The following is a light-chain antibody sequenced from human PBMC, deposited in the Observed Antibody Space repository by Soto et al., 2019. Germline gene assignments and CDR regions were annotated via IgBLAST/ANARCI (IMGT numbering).Light chain of an antibody. J-gene: IGLJ2*01. CDR1: SSNVGSYT. CDR2: SGN. CDR3: APWDDSLNGVV. V-gene: IGLV1-44*01. Sequence: QSVLTQPPSASGTPGQRVTISCSGSSSNVGSYTVYWYQQLPGTAPKVLIYSGNRRPSGVPARFSGSKSGTSASLAISGLQSEDEADYYCAPWDDSLNGVVFGGGTQLTVL.